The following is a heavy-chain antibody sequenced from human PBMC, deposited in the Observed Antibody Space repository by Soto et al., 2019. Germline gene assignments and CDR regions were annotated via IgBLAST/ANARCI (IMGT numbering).Heavy chain of an antibody. D-gene: IGHD6-13*01. J-gene: IGHJ4*02. Sequence: GGSLRLSCEASGFTFSSYAMQWVRQAPGKGLEWVAVISSNGGTKFYTDSVKGRFTVSRDNSKNTLYLQMNSLRAEDTAMYYRAKDGGVAAAGTFDYWGQGTLVTVSS. CDR1: GFTFSSYA. CDR2: ISSNGGTK. V-gene: IGHV3-30*18. CDR3: AKDGGVAAAGTFDY.